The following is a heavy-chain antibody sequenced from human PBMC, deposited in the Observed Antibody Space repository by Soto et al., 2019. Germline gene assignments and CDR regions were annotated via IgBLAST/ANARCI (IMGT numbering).Heavy chain of an antibody. V-gene: IGHV3-23*01. CDR3: AKDPKPGYCSGGSCWHY. D-gene: IGHD2-15*01. CDR2: IDGSGDIT. Sequence: GGSLRLSCAASGFTFTGDAMSWVRQAPGKGLEWVSVIDGSGDITYYADSVRGRFTISRDNSKNTLYLQMNSLRVEDTAVYYCAKDPKPGYCSGGSCWHYWGQGALVTVSS. J-gene: IGHJ4*02. CDR1: GFTFTGDA.